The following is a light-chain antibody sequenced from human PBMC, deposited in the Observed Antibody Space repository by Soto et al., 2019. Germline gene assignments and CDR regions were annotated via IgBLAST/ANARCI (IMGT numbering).Light chain of an antibody. CDR2: NVY. Sequence: QSVLTQPASVSGSPGQSITISCTGTSSDVGAYNFVSWHQQHPGKAPKLMIYNVYDRPSGISSCYSGSQSGNTASLTISGLQAEDEANYYCSSYTTSNTPLYVFGTGTKVTV. V-gene: IGLV2-14*03. J-gene: IGLJ1*01. CDR1: SSDVGAYNF. CDR3: SSYTTSNTPLYV.